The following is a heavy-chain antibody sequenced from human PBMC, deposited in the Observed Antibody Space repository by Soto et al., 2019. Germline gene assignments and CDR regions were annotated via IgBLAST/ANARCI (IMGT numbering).Heavy chain of an antibody. J-gene: IGHJ4*02. Sequence: SETLSLTCTVYGGSFSGYSCSWSRQPPGKGLEWIGEINQSGNANYNPSLKSRVTISVDTSKNQFSLKLSSVTAADTAVYYCARAHLQGFIVLAVVGHFDYWGQGALVTVSS. CDR2: INQSGNA. CDR1: GGSFSGYS. CDR3: ARAHLQGFIVLAVVGHFDY. V-gene: IGHV4-34*01. D-gene: IGHD2-15*01.